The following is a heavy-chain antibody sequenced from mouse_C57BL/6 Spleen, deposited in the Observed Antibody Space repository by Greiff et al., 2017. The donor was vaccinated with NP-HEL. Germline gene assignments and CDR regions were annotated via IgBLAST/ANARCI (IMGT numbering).Heavy chain of an antibody. Sequence: QVQLQQSGAELVRPGTSVKVSCKASGYAFTNYLIEWVKQRPGQGLEWIGVINPGSGGTNYNEKFKGKATLTADKSSSTAYMQLSSLTSEDSAVYFCARKGGRNFDYWGQGTTLTVSS. CDR1: GYAFTNYL. V-gene: IGHV1-54*01. J-gene: IGHJ2*01. CDR3: ARKGGRNFDY. CDR2: INPGSGGT.